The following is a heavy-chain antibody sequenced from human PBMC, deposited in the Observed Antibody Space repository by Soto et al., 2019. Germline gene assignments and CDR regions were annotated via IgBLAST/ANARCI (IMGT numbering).Heavy chain of an antibody. J-gene: IGHJ4*02. D-gene: IGHD2-2*01. CDR2: INHSGST. V-gene: IGHV4-34*01. CDR1: GGSFIGYY. CDR3: ARGALKNIVVVPAATAGFDY. Sequence: SATLSLPCAVYGGSFIGYYWSWIRQPPGKGLEWIGEINHSGSTNYNPSLKSRVTISVDTSKNQFSLKLSSVTAADTAVYYCARGALKNIVVVPAATAGFDYWGQGTLVTVSS.